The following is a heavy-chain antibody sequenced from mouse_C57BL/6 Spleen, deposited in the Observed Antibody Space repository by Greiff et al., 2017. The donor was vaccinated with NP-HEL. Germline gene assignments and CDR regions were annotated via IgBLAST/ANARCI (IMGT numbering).Heavy chain of an antibody. CDR1: GYTFTSYW. D-gene: IGHD3-2*02. CDR2: IDPSDSYT. Sequence: VQLQQPGAELVMPGASVKLSCKASGYTFTSYWMHWVKQRPGQGLEWIGEIDPSDSYTNYNQKFKGKSTLTVDKSSSTAYMQLSSLTSEDSAVYYCARWSSGYAMDYWGQGTSVTVSS. CDR3: ARWSSGYAMDY. V-gene: IGHV1-69*01. J-gene: IGHJ4*01.